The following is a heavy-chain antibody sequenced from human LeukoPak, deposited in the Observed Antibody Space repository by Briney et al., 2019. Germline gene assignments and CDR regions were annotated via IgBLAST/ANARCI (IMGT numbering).Heavy chain of an antibody. CDR3: AKDCSGGRCYFDY. Sequence: SETLSLACTVSGGSIGSSSYYWGWIRQPPGKGLEWLGSIYYSGSTYDKPSLKSRVTISVDTSKNQSSLKLSSVTAADTAVYYCAKDCSGGRCYFDYWGQGTL. J-gene: IGHJ4*02. V-gene: IGHV4-39*01. CDR2: IYYSGST. CDR1: GGSIGSSSYY. D-gene: IGHD2-15*01.